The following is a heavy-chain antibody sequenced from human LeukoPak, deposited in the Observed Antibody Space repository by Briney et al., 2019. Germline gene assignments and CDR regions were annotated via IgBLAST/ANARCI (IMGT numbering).Heavy chain of an antibody. CDR3: ARDRKGITMVRGVIHNWFDP. J-gene: IGHJ5*02. CDR1: GYTFTGYY. Sequence: GASVKVSCKASGYTFTGYYMHWVRQAPGQGLEWMGRIKPNSGGTNYAQKFQGRVTMTRDTSISTAYMELSRLRSDDTAVYYCARDRKGITMVRGVIHNWFDPWGQGTLVTVSS. CDR2: IKPNSGGT. D-gene: IGHD3-10*01. V-gene: IGHV1-2*06.